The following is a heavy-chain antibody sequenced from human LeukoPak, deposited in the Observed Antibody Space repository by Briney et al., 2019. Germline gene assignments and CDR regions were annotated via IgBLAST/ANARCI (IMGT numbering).Heavy chain of an antibody. CDR3: ASRSPALDY. D-gene: IGHD2-2*01. CDR1: GFTFSSYG. V-gene: IGHV3-33*01. CDR2: IWYDGSNK. J-gene: IGHJ4*02. Sequence: PGRSLRLSCAASGFTFSSYGMHWFRQAPGKGLEWVAVIWYDGSNKYYADSVKGRFTISRDNSKNTLYLQMNSLRADDTAVYYCASRSPALDYWGQGTLVTVSS.